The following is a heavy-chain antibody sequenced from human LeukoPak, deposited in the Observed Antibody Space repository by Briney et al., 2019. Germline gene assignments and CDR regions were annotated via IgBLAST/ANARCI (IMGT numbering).Heavy chain of an antibody. CDR3: ARAYSETYGLGYYYMDV. V-gene: IGHV3-21*01. CDR2: ISSSSSYI. Sequence: GGSLRLSCAASGFTFDDYGMSWVRQAPGKGLEWVSSISSSSSYIYYADSVKGRFTISRDNAKNSLYLQMNSLRAEDTAVYYCARAYSETYGLGYYYMDVWGKGTTVTISS. J-gene: IGHJ6*03. D-gene: IGHD1-26*01. CDR1: GFTFDDYG.